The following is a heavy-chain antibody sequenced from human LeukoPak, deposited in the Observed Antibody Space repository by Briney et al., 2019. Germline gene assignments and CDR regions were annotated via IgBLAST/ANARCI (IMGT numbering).Heavy chain of an antibody. CDR3: SRSDGASDFDY. CDR2: TYYRSKWYN. Sequence: SRTLSLTSAISGDSLSINRASWTWVRHSPSRGREWVGRTYYRSKWYNDYAVSLKSRISINPDTSKNQFSLQLNSVTPEDTAVYYCSRSDGASDFDYWGQGTPVTVSS. CDR1: GDSLSINRAS. J-gene: IGHJ4*02. D-gene: IGHD5-24*01. V-gene: IGHV6-1*01.